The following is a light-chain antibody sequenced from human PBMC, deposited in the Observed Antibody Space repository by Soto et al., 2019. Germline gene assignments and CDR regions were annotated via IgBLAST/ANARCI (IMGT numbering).Light chain of an antibody. CDR3: QQYHNYRT. Sequence: DIPMTQSPSTLSASVGDRVTITCRASQSISTWLAWYQQKPGKAPNLLIYDASNLESGVPSRFSGSGSGTEFTLTINSLQPDDFATYYCQQYHNYRTFGQGTKVEIK. CDR1: QSISTW. CDR2: DAS. V-gene: IGKV1-5*01. J-gene: IGKJ1*01.